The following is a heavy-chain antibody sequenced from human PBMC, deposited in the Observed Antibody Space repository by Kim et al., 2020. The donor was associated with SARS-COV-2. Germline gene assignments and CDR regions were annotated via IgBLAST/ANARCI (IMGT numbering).Heavy chain of an antibody. Sequence: SETLSLTCTVSGGSISSSSYYWGWIRQHPGKGLEWIGSIYYSGSTYYNPSLKSRVTISVDTSKNQFSLKLSSVTAADTAVYYCARSVARHYWYFDLWGRGTLVTVSS. D-gene: IGHD6-19*01. CDR1: GGSISSSSYY. CDR3: ARSVARHYWYFDL. V-gene: IGHV4-39*07. CDR2: IYYSGST. J-gene: IGHJ2*01.